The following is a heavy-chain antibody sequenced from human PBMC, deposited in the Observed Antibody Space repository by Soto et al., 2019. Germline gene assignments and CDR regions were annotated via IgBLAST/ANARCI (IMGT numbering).Heavy chain of an antibody. D-gene: IGHD1-7*01. CDR2: ISYSGSM. J-gene: IGHJ5*02. V-gene: IGHV4-28*05. CDR3: AKVGGTTRGHWFDP. CDR1: GSSISSTNW. Sequence: SETLSLTCAVSGSSISSTNWWGWIRQPPGKGLEWIGYISYSGSMYYNPSLKSRVTMSVDASKNQFSLDLSSVTAVDTAVYYCAKVGGTTRGHWFDPWGQGTLVTSP.